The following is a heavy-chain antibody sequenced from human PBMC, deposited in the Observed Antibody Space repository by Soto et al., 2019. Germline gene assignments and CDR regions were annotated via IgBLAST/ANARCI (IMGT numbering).Heavy chain of an antibody. CDR1: GDSISGDGSY. CDR3: ARWEYADVDLTHWYFDL. J-gene: IGHJ2*01. CDR2: IYYSGST. Sequence: PSETPSLTRRLSGDSISGDGSYWVWIRQPPGKGLEWIGSIYYSGSTFYNPSLKSRVTVSIDTSKNQFSLKLSSVTAADTAVYYCARWEYADVDLTHWYFDLWGRGSLVTVSS. D-gene: IGHD1-26*01. V-gene: IGHV4-39*01.